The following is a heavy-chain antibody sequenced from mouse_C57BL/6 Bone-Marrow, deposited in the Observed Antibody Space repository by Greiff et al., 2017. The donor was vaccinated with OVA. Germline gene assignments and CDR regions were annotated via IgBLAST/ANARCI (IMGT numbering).Heavy chain of an antibody. CDR2: IYPGSGST. D-gene: IGHD1-1*01. V-gene: IGHV1-55*01. CDR3: AKDYGSSYLYYFDY. J-gene: IGHJ2*01. CDR1: GYTFTSYW. Sequence: QVQLQQPGAELVKPGASVKMSCKASGYTFTSYWITWVKQGPGQGLEWIGDIYPGSGSTNYNEKFKSKATLTVDTSSSTAYMQLSSLTSEDSAVYYCAKDYGSSYLYYFDYWGQGTTLTVSS.